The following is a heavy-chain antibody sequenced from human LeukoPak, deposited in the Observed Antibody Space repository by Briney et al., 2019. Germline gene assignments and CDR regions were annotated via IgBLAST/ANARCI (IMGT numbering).Heavy chain of an antibody. CDR3: ARVPRWYGSGSHHFDY. V-gene: IGHV3-48*03. J-gene: IGHJ4*02. CDR1: GFTFSSYE. Sequence: GGSLSLSCAASGFTFSSYEMNWVRQAPGKGLEWVSYISSSGSTIYYADSVKGRFTISRDNAKNTLYLQMNSLRAEDTAVYYCARVPRWYGSGSHHFDYWGQGTLVTVSS. CDR2: ISSSGSTI. D-gene: IGHD3-10*01.